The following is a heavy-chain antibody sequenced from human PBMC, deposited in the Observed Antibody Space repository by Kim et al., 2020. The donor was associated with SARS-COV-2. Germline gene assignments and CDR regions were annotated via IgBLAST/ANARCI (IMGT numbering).Heavy chain of an antibody. D-gene: IGHD2-2*01. J-gene: IGHJ4*02. Sequence: GGSLRLSCAASGFTFSSYAMSWVRQAPGKGLEWVSAISGSGGSTYYADSVKGRFTISRDNSKNTLYLQMNSLRAEDTAVYYCAKDLERYFGIVVVPAALYYFDCWGQGTLVTVSS. CDR1: GFTFSSYA. CDR3: AKDLERYFGIVVVPAALYYFDC. CDR2: ISGSGGST. V-gene: IGHV3-23*01.